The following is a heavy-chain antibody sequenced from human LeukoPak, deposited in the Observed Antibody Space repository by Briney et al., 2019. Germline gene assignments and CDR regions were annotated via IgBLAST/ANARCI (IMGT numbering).Heavy chain of an antibody. CDR1: GFTFSSYA. CDR3: ARVEYYYGSGSYPFFDY. Sequence: GGSLRLSCAASGFTFSSYAMSWVRQAPGKGLEWVSAISGSGGSTYYADSVKGRFTISRDNSKNTLYLQMNSLRAEDTAVYYCARVEYYYGSGSYPFFDYWGQGTLVTVSS. D-gene: IGHD3-10*01. J-gene: IGHJ4*02. V-gene: IGHV3-23*01. CDR2: ISGSGGST.